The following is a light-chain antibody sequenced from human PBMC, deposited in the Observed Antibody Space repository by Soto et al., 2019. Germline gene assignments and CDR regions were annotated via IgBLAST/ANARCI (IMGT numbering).Light chain of an antibody. CDR3: QQRSNWPLT. CDR2: DAS. V-gene: IGKV3-11*01. J-gene: IGKJ4*01. Sequence: EISLAQSSATPFLASGGRATLSCRASQSVSSYLAWYQQKPGQAPRLLIYDASNRATGIPARFSGSGSGTDFTLTISSLEPEDFAVYYCQQRSNWPLTFGGGTKV. CDR1: QSVSSY.